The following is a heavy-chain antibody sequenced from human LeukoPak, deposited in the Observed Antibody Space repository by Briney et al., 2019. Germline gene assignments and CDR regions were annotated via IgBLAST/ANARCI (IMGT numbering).Heavy chain of an antibody. Sequence: ASVKVSCKASGGTFSSYAISWVRQAPGQGLEWMGGIIPIFGTANYAQKFQGRVTITTDESTSTAFMELSSLRSEDTAVYYCARGYYDFWSGYYYWGQGTLVTVSS. CDR2: IIPIFGTA. D-gene: IGHD3-3*01. CDR1: GGTFSSYA. V-gene: IGHV1-69*05. CDR3: ARGYYDFWSGYYY. J-gene: IGHJ4*02.